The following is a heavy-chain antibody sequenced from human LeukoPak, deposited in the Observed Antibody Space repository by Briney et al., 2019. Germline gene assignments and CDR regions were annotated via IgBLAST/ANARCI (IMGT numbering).Heavy chain of an antibody. D-gene: IGHD3-10*01. Sequence: SETLSLTCTVSGGPISPYYWSWIRQPPGKGMEWIGYIHYSGTTNFNPSLKSRVPMSVDPSNNHLSLRLTSVTAADTALYYCARRDYLDHFYYIDVWDKGTTVTVPS. CDR2: IHYSGTT. J-gene: IGHJ6*03. CDR3: ARRDYLDHFYYIDV. CDR1: GGPISPYY. V-gene: IGHV4-59*08.